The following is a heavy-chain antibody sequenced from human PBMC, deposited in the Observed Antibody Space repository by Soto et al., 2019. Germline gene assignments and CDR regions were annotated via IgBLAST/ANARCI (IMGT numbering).Heavy chain of an antibody. CDR1: GFVFSSYH. D-gene: IGHD2-2*01. Sequence: EVQLVESGGGLVQPGGSPRLSCAASGFVFSSYHMNWVRQAPGKGLEWISYISSSSDNIYYADSVRGRFTISRDNAKNSLYLQMNSLRAADTAVYYCARDKGYCSSTSCYYGYYMDVWGKGTTVTVSS. CDR3: ARDKGYCSSTSCYYGYYMDV. CDR2: ISSSSDNI. J-gene: IGHJ6*03. V-gene: IGHV3-48*01.